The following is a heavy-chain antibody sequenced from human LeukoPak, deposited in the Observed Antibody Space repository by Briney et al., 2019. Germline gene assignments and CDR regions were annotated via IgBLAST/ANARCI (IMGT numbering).Heavy chain of an antibody. CDR2: INHSGST. Sequence: ETLSLTCAVYGGSFSGYYWSWIRQPPGKGLEWIGEINHSGSTNYNPSLKSRVTISVDTSKNQFSLKLSSVTAADTAVYYCARGRDAFDIWGQGTMVTVSS. V-gene: IGHV4-34*01. CDR1: GGSFSGYY. CDR3: ARGRDAFDI. J-gene: IGHJ3*02.